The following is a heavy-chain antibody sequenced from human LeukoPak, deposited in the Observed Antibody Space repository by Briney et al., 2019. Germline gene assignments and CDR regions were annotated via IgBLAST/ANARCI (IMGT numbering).Heavy chain of an antibody. CDR3: AKDHYYDSSGYCDY. J-gene: IGHJ4*02. D-gene: IGHD3-22*01. V-gene: IGHV3-23*01. CDR1: GFTFSSYA. Sequence: PGGSLRLSCAASGFTFSSYAMSWVRQAPGKGLEWVSAISGSGGSAYYADSVKGRFTISRDNSKNTLYLQMNSLRAEDTAVYYCAKDHYYDSSGYCDYWGQGTLVTVSS. CDR2: ISGSGGSA.